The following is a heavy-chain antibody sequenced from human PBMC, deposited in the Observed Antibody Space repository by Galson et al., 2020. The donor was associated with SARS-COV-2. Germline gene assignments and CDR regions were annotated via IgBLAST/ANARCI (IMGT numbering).Heavy chain of an antibody. Sequence: GGSLRLSCAASGVTFDDYGMSWVRQVPEKGLEWVCGINKNGGSTNYADSVRGRFTISRDNAKNSLYLQMNSLRAEDTALYFCARGYLAGPFDIWAQGTMVTVSS. CDR3: ARGYLAGPFDI. V-gene: IGHV3-20*04. J-gene: IGHJ3*02. D-gene: IGHD2-2*01. CDR2: INKNGGST. CDR1: GVTFDDYG.